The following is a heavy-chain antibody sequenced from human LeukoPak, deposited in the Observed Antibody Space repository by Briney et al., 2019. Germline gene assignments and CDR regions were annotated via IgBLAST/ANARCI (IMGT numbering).Heavy chain of an antibody. J-gene: IGHJ5*02. CDR2: ISGSGGNT. CDR3: AKIPSYDFWSGHTPMAWFDP. V-gene: IGHV3-23*01. CDR1: GFTLRSFA. D-gene: IGHD3-3*01. Sequence: PGGSLRLSCVASGFTLRSFAMSWVRQAPGKGLEWVSAISGSGGNTYYADSVQGRFTISRDNSKNTLYMQMNSLRAEDTAVYYCAKIPSYDFWSGHTPMAWFDPWGQETLVTVSS.